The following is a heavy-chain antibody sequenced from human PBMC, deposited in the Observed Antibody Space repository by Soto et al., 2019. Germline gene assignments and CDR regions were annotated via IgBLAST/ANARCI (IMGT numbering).Heavy chain of an antibody. CDR1: GYTFTNYG. CDR2: INAGNGNT. Sequence: ASVKVSCKASGYTFTNYGISWVRQAPGQRLEWMGWINAGNGNTKYSQKFQGRVTITRDTSASTAYMELSSLRSGDTAVYYCARAVAVAADFDYWGQGTLVTVSS. V-gene: IGHV1-3*01. CDR3: ARAVAVAADFDY. J-gene: IGHJ4*02. D-gene: IGHD6-19*01.